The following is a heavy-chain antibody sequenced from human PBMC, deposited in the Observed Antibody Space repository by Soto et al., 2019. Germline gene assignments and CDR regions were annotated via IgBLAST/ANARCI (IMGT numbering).Heavy chain of an antibody. Sequence: EVQLLESGGGLVQPGGSLRLSCAASGFTFSSYAMSWVRQAPGKGLEWVSAISGSGGSTYYADSVKGRFTISRDNSKNTLYLQMNSLGAEDTAVYYCAKQGIITMVRGVPYYMDVWGKGTTVTVSS. D-gene: IGHD3-10*01. CDR1: GFTFSSYA. CDR2: ISGSGGST. CDR3: AKQGIITMVRGVPYYMDV. J-gene: IGHJ6*03. V-gene: IGHV3-23*01.